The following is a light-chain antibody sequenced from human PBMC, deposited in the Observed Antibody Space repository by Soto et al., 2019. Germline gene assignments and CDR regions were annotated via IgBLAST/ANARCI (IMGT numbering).Light chain of an antibody. CDR1: QSVSSY. V-gene: IGKV3-20*01. J-gene: IGKJ5*01. Sequence: EIVTTQSPATLSVSPGERATLSCRASQSVSSYLAWYQQKPGQAPRLLIYDASNRATGIPARFSGSGSGTDFTLTISRLEPEDFAVYYCQQYGSSSITFGQGTRLEIK. CDR3: QQYGSSSIT. CDR2: DAS.